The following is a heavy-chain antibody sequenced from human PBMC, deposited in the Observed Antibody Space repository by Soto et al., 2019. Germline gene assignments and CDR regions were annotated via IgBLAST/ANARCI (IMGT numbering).Heavy chain of an antibody. CDR2: IKGEADGGTT. D-gene: IGHD3-22*01. V-gene: IGHV3-15*01. Sequence: GGSLRLSCSASGFTFSIAWMSWVRQAPGKGLEWVGRIKGEADGGTTDYAAPVKGRISISRDHSKDTLYLQMNSLKTEDTAVYYCSTGLSNGYYNFDYWGQGTPVTVSS. J-gene: IGHJ4*02. CDR1: GFTFSIAW. CDR3: STGLSNGYYNFDY.